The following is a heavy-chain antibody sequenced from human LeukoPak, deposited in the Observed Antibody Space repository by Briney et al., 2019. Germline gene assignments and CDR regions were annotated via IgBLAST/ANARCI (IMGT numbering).Heavy chain of an antibody. CDR1: GFTFSIYT. V-gene: IGHV3-48*01. Sequence: GGSLRLSCVASGFTFSIYTMSWVRQAPGKELEWVSYISSSFETIYYADSVKGRFTISRDNAKNSLYLQMNSLRGEDTAVYYCARDNLTPYWYFDLWGRGTLVSVSS. CDR2: ISSSFETI. CDR3: ARDNLTPYWYFDL. D-gene: IGHD4-23*01. J-gene: IGHJ2*01.